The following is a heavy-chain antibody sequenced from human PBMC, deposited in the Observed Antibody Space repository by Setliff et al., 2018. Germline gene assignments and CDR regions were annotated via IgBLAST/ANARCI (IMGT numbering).Heavy chain of an antibody. D-gene: IGHD2-21*01. CDR1: GGSISSGDYY. CDR2: IYYSGST. J-gene: IGHJ6*02. Sequence: SETLSLTCTVSGGSISSGDYYWSWIRQPPGKGLEWIGYIYYSGSTYYNPSLKSRVTISVDTSKNQFSLKLSSVTAADTAVYYCARGVEGALGIPYYGMDVWGQGTTVTVSS. CDR3: ARGVEGALGIPYYGMDV. V-gene: IGHV4-30-4*08.